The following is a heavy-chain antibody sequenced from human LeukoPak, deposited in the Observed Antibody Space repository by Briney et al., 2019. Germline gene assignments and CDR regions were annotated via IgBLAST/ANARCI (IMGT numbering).Heavy chain of an antibody. Sequence: GGSLRLSCAVSGFTFSSYSMNWVRQAPGKGLEWVSSISSSSSYIYYADSVKGRFTISRDNAKNSLYLQMNRLRAEDTAVYYCASTYSSSWYVVLDYWGQGTLVTVSS. CDR3: ASTYSSSWYVVLDY. D-gene: IGHD6-13*01. J-gene: IGHJ4*02. V-gene: IGHV3-21*01. CDR2: ISSSSSYI. CDR1: GFTFSSYS.